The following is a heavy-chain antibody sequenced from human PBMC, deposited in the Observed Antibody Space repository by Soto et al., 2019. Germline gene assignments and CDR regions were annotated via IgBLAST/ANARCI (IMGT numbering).Heavy chain of an antibody. J-gene: IGHJ4*02. V-gene: IGHV1-69*12. CDR3: ARVRPGTTHFDY. Sequence: QVQLVQSGAEVKKPGSSVKVSCKASGGTFSSYAISWVRQAPGQGLEWMGGIIPIFGTANYAQKFQGRVTIXAXGSTSTAYMELSSLRSEDTAVYYCARVRPGTTHFDYWGQGTLVTVSS. CDR1: GGTFSSYA. D-gene: IGHD1-1*01. CDR2: IIPIFGTA.